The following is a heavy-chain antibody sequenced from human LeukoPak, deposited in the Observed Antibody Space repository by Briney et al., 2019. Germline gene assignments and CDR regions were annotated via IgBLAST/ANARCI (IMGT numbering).Heavy chain of an antibody. CDR1: GYTFTSYG. J-gene: IGHJ6*02. CDR2: ISAYNGNT. V-gene: IGHV1-18*01. D-gene: IGHD3-10*01. CDR3: ARDAMVRGALYYYYGMDV. Sequence: GASVKVSCKASGYTFTSYGISWVRQAPGQGLEWMGWISAYNGNTNYAQKLQGRVTMTTDTSTSTAYMELRSLRSVDTAVYYCARDAMVRGALYYYYGMDVWGQGTTVTVSS.